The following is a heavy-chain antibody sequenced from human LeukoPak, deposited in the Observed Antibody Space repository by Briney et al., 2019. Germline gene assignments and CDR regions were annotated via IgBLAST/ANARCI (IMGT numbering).Heavy chain of an antibody. CDR3: ARGLAYYYDSSGYYYVSYFDY. D-gene: IGHD3-22*01. CDR2: INWNGGST. J-gene: IGHJ4*02. V-gene: IGHV3-20*04. CDR1: GFTFDDYG. Sequence: GGSLRLSCAASGFTFDDYGMSWVRQAPGKGLEWVSGINWNGGSTGYADSVKGRFTISRDNAKNSLYLQMNSLRAEDTALYYCARGLAYYYDSSGYYYVSYFDYWGQGTLVTVSS.